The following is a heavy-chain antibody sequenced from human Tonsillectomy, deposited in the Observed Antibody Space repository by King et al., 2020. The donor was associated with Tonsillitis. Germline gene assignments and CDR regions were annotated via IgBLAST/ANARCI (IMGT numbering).Heavy chain of an antibody. CDR1: DLTFSTYR. J-gene: IGHJ4*02. CDR3: ARNPAWGALDS. D-gene: IGHD7-27*01. Sequence: VQLVESGGGLVQPGGSLRLSCAASDLTFSTYRMSWIRQAPGKGLEWVANIKHDGSDTTYVDSVKGRFTVSRDNAKNSLYLEMNRLRAEDTALYYCARNPAWGALDSWGQGALVTVSS. V-gene: IGHV3-7*01. CDR2: IKHDGSDT.